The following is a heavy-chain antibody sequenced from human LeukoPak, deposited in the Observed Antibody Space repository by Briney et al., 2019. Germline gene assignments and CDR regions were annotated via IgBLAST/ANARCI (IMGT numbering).Heavy chain of an antibody. CDR3: AKERQTGDYFTSDF. Sequence: PGGSLRLSCAASGFSFSTYTMNWVRPAPGKGLEWVSAINGRGDSTFYADSVKGQFTISRDNSKSTVYLQMNSLRADDTAVYYCAKERQTGDYFTSDFWGQGTLVTVSS. D-gene: IGHD4-17*01. CDR2: INGRGDST. J-gene: IGHJ4*02. CDR1: GFSFSTYT. V-gene: IGHV3-23*01.